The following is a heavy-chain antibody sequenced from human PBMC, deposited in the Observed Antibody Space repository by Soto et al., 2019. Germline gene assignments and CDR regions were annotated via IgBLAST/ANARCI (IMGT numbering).Heavy chain of an antibody. CDR2: VTGSGTTT. Sequence: EVQLLESGGDLAPPGGSLRLSCAASGFIFSTSAMHWVRQAPGKGLEWVSGVTGSGTTTVYADSVKGRFTISRDNSKKTMFLEMNSLRAEDTAMYYCAKAIGGILTTSIDVWGRGVLVTVSS. D-gene: IGHD4-17*01. CDR3: AKAIGGILTTSIDV. J-gene: IGHJ4*02. V-gene: IGHV3-23*05. CDR1: GFIFSTSA.